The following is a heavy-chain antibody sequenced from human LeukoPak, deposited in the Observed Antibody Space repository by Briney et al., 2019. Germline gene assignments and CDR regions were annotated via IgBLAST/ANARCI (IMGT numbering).Heavy chain of an antibody. CDR2: INPNSGGT. D-gene: IGHD3-16*01. J-gene: IGHJ4*02. V-gene: IGHV1-2*02. Sequence: ASVKVSCKSSGYTFTGYYMHWVRQAPGPGLEWMGWINPNSGGTNYAQKFQGRVTMTRDTSISTAYMELSRLRSDDTAVYYCARDIERERGGYYFDYWGQGTLVTVSS. CDR3: ARDIERERGGYYFDY. CDR1: GYTFTGYY.